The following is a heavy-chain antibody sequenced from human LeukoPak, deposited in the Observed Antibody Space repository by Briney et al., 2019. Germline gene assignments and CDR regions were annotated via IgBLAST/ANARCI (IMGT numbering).Heavy chain of an antibody. CDR2: INHSGST. J-gene: IGHJ3*02. V-gene: IGHV4-34*01. CDR1: GGSFSGYY. CDR3: AKSNGYGLIDI. Sequence: SETLSLTCAVYGGSFSGYYWSWIRQSPGKGLEWIGEINHSGSTNYNPSLKSRVTISVDTSKNQFSLKLNSVTAADTAVYYCAKSNGYGLIDIWGQGTMVTVSS. D-gene: IGHD3-22*01.